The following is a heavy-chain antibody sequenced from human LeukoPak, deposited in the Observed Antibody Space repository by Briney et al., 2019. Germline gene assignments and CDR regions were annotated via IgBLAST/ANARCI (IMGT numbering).Heavy chain of an antibody. CDR3: ARLLYRFDY. J-gene: IGHJ4*02. CDR2: IYYSGSS. Sequence: SETLSLTCSVSGGSISSSSSYWGWLRQPPGKGLEWIGSIYYSGSSFDNPALKSRVTISVDTSKNQFSLKLSSVTAADTAVYYCARLLYRFDYWGQGTLVTVSS. CDR1: GGSISSSSSY. D-gene: IGHD2-2*02. V-gene: IGHV4-39*01.